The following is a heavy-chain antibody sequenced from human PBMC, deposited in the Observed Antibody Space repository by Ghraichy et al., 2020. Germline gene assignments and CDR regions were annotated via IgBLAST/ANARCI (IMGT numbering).Heavy chain of an antibody. CDR2: SSSSSSYI. CDR3: ARGGTGDSSGYYYYYYGMDV. J-gene: IGHJ6*02. CDR1: GFTFSSYS. Sequence: GGSLRLSCAASGFTFSSYSMNWVRQAPGKGLEWVSSSSSSSSYIYYADSVKGRFTISRDNAKNSLYLQMNSLRAEDTAVYYCARGGTGDSSGYYYYYYGMDVWGQGTTVTVSS. D-gene: IGHD3-22*01. V-gene: IGHV3-21*01.